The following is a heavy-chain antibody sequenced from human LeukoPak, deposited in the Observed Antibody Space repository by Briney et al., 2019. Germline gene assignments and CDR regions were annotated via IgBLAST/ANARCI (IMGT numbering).Heavy chain of an antibody. CDR1: GGSISSYY. Sequence: SETLSLTCTVSGGSISSYYWSRIRQPPGKGLEWIGYIYYSGSTNYNPSLKSRVTISVDTSKNQFSLKLSSVTAADTAVYYCARALRRVRGSGGYYFDYWGQGTLVTVSS. J-gene: IGHJ4*02. D-gene: IGHD5-12*01. CDR3: ARALRRVRGSGGYYFDY. V-gene: IGHV4-59*01. CDR2: IYYSGST.